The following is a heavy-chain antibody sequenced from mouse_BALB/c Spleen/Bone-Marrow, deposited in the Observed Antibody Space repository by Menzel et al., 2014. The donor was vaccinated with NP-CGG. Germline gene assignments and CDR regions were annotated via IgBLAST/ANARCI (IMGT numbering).Heavy chain of an antibody. D-gene: IGHD1-1*01. J-gene: IGHJ1*01. CDR1: GYTFTSYT. CDR3: ARSLRWYFDV. Sequence: QVLLQQSGAEPARPGASVKMSCKASGYTFTSYTMHWVKQWPGQGLEWIGHINPSSGYTNYNQKFKNKATLTADKSSSTAYMQLSSLTSEDSAVYYCARSLRWYFDVWGAGTTVTVSS. V-gene: IGHV1-4*01. CDR2: INPSSGYT.